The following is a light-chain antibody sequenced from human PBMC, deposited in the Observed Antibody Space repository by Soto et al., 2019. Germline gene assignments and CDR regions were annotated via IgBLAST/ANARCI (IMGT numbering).Light chain of an antibody. CDR1: QTVSSY. CDR2: DAS. V-gene: IGKV3-11*01. Sequence: IVLTQSPATLSLWPGETAILSCRASQTVSSYLCWYQHKPGQAPRLLIYDASKRAPGIPARFSGSGSGTDFTLTSSSLEPEDFAVYYCQHRSTSITFGQGTRLEIE. J-gene: IGKJ5*01. CDR3: QHRSTSIT.